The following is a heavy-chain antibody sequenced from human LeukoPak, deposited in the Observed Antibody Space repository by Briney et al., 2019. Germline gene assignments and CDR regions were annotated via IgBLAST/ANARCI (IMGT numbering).Heavy chain of an antibody. CDR2: IKQDGSEK. CDR1: GFTFSSYW. CDR3: ARVRSGTAAGYFDY. D-gene: IGHD6-13*01. Sequence: GGSLRLSCAASGFTFSSYWMSWVRQAPGKGLEWVANIKQDGSEKYYVDSVKGRFTISRDNAKNSLYLQMNSLRAEDTAVYYCARVRSGTAAGYFDYWGQGTLVTVSS. V-gene: IGHV3-7*01. J-gene: IGHJ4*02.